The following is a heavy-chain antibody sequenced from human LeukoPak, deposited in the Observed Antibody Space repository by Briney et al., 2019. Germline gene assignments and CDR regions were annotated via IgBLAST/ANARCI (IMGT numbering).Heavy chain of an antibody. CDR2: ISYDGSNK. Sequence: GGSLRLSCAASGFTFSSYAMHWVRQAPGKGLEWVAVISYDGSNKYYADSVKGRFTIPRDNSKNTLYLQMNSLRAEDTAVYYCARQIAASSGQLDYWGQGTLVTVSS. V-gene: IGHV3-30-3*01. CDR3: ARQIAASSGQLDY. CDR1: GFTFSSYA. D-gene: IGHD6-6*01. J-gene: IGHJ4*02.